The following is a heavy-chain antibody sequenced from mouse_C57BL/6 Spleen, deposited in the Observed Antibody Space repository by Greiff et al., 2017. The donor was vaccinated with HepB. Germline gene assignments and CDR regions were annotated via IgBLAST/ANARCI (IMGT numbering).Heavy chain of an antibody. CDR1: GYTFTSYT. V-gene: IGHV1-4*01. CDR2: INPTSGYT. Sequence: VQLQQSGAELARPGASVKMSCKASGYTFTSYTMHWVNQRPGQGLEWIGYINPTSGYTKYNQKFKDKATLTADKSSSTAYMQLSSLTSEDSAVYYYARSLNSFAFDDWGQGTTLTVSS. J-gene: IGHJ2*01. CDR3: ARSLNSFAFDD.